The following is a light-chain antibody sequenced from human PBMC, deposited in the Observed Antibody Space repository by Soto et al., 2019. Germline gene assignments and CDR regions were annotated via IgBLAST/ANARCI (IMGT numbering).Light chain of an antibody. CDR3: QQYNNWPRT. CDR2: GAS. CDR1: QSVSSSY. V-gene: IGKV3-15*01. J-gene: IGKJ1*01. Sequence: EIVMTHSPGTLSLSPGERATLYCRASQSVSSSYLAWYQQKPGQAPRLLIYGASTRATGIPARFSGSGSGTEFTLTISSLQSEDFAVYYCQQYNNWPRTFGQGTKVDIK.